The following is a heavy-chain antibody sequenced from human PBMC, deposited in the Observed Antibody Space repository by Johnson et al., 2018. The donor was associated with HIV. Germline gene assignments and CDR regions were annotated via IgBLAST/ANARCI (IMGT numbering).Heavy chain of an antibody. Sequence: QVQLVESGGGVVQPGRSLRLSCAASGFTFSSYTMHWVRQAPGKGLEWVAVISYDGSNKYYADSVKGRFTISRDNSKNTLYLQMNSLRAEDMAVYYCAKGVITMIVVATDAFDIWGQGTMVTVSS. J-gene: IGHJ3*02. CDR1: GFTFSSYT. V-gene: IGHV3-30-3*01. D-gene: IGHD3-22*01. CDR2: ISYDGSNK. CDR3: AKGVITMIVVATDAFDI.